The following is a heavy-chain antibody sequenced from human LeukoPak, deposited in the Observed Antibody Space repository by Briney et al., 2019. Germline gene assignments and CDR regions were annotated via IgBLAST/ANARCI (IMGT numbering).Heavy chain of an antibody. CDR2: IYTSGST. D-gene: IGHD3-10*01. CDR1: GGSISSGSYY. J-gene: IGHJ4*02. Sequence: SETLSLTCTVSGGSISSGSYYWSWIRQPAGKGLEWIGRIYTSGSTSYNPSLKSRVTISVDTSKNQFSLKLSSVTAADTAVYYCARDLDYGSGNFDYWGQGTLVTVSS. V-gene: IGHV4-61*02. CDR3: ARDLDYGSGNFDY.